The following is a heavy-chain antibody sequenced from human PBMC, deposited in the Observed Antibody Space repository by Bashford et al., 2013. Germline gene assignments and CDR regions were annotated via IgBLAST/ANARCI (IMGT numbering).Heavy chain of an antibody. CDR2: IIPIFGTA. D-gene: IGHD2-15*01. CDR1: GGTFSSYA. V-gene: IGHV1-69*13. J-gene: IGHJ4*02. Sequence: SVKVSCKASGGTFSSYAISWVRQAPGQGLEWMGGIIPIFGTANYAQKFQGRVTITADESTSTAYMELSSLRSEDTAVYYCASGYCSGGSCFDYVGPGNPGHRLL. CDR3: ASGYCSGGSCFDY.